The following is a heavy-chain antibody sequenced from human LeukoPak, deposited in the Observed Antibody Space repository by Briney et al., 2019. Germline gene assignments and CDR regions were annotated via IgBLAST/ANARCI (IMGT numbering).Heavy chain of an antibody. J-gene: IGHJ4*02. CDR1: GYTFTSYG. D-gene: IGHD3-9*01. V-gene: IGHV1-18*01. Sequence: GASVKVSCKASGYTFTSYGISWVRQAPGQGLEWMGWISAYNGNTNYAQKLQGRVTMTTDTSTSTAYMELRSLRSDDTAVYYCARYIRRILTGYYKDWGQGTLVTVSS. CDR2: ISAYNGNT. CDR3: ARYIRRILTGYYKD.